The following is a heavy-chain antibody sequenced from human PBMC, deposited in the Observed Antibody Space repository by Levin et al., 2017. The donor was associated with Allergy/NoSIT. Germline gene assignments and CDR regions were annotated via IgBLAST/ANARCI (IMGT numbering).Heavy chain of an antibody. CDR3: AGDYRTSGSYDS. CDR2: IIPDLDIA. Sequence: GASVKVSCKASGGTFSSYSFNWVRQAPGQGLQWLGRIIPDLDIAKYAQKFQGRITITADKSTSTVYMELSSLRSEDTALYYCAGDYRTSGSYDSWGQGTLVTVSS. D-gene: IGHD3-10*01. J-gene: IGHJ4*02. CDR1: GGTFSSYS. V-gene: IGHV1-69*04.